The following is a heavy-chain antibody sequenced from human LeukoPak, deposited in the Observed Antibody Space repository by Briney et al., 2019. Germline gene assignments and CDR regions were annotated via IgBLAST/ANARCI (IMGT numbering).Heavy chain of an antibody. Sequence: SVKVSCKASGGTFSSYAISWVRQAPGQGLEWMGGIIPIFGTANYAQKFQGRVTITADESTSTAYMELSSLRSEDTAVYYCARVANWGVDLDYWGQGTLVTVSS. CDR2: IIPIFGTA. V-gene: IGHV1-69*13. CDR3: ARVANWGVDLDY. D-gene: IGHD7-27*01. CDR1: GGTFSSYA. J-gene: IGHJ4*02.